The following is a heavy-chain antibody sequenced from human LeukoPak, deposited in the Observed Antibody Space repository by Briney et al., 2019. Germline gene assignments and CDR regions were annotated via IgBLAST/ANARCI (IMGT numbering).Heavy chain of an antibody. CDR2: IYYSGST. CDR1: GGSISSYY. D-gene: IGHD2-2*01. CDR3: ARGFYWYQLQLDAFDI. Sequence: PSETLSLTCTVSGGSISSYYWSWIRQPPGKGLEWIGYIYYSGSTNYNPSLKSRVTISVDTSKNQFSLKLSSVTAADTAVYYCARGFYWYQLQLDAFDIWGQGTMVTVSS. J-gene: IGHJ3*02. V-gene: IGHV4-59*01.